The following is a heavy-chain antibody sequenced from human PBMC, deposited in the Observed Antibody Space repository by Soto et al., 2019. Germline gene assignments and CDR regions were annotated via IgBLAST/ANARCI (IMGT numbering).Heavy chain of an antibody. J-gene: IGHJ3*02. D-gene: IGHD6-19*01. CDR3: ARWPVAAPGVDAFDI. CDR1: GGTFSSYT. CDR2: IIPILDIA. V-gene: IGHV1-69*02. Sequence: SVKVSCKASGGTFSSYTISGVRQAPGQGLEWMGRIIPILDIANYAQKFQGRVTITADKSTSTAYMELSSLRSEDTAVYYCARWPVAAPGVDAFDIWGQGTMVTVSS.